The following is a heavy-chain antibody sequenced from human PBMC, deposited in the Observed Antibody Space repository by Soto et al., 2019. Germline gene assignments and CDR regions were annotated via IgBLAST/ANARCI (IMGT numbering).Heavy chain of an antibody. CDR3: ARLRAAAGKYTYYYYGMDV. Sequence: SETLSLTCAVYGGSFSGYYWSWIRQPPGKGLEWIGEINHSGSINYNPSLKSRVTISVDTSKNQFSLKLSSVTAADTAVYYCARLRAAAGKYTYYYYGMDVWGQGTTVTVSS. CDR2: INHSGSI. V-gene: IGHV4-34*01. J-gene: IGHJ6*02. D-gene: IGHD6-13*01. CDR1: GGSFSGYY.